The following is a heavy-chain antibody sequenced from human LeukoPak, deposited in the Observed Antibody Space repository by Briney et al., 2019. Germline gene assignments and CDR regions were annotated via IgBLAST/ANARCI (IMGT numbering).Heavy chain of an antibody. CDR2: HYYSGST. CDR3: ARGRYNDYGFDY. V-gene: IGHV4-59*01. D-gene: IGHD4-17*01. J-gene: IGHJ4*02. CDR1: GGSISSYY. Sequence: PSETLSLTCTVSGGSISSYYWSWIRQPPGKELEWIGYHYYSGSTNYNPSFKSRVTMSVDTSKNQFSLKLNSMTAADTAVYFCARGRYNDYGFDYWGQGTLVTVSS.